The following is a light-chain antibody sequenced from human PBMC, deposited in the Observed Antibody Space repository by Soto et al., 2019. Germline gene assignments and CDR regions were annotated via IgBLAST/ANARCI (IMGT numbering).Light chain of an antibody. Sequence: DIQMTQSPSSLSASVGDRVTITCRASQVINKYLAWYRQRPGKAPELLIYDISTLEIGVPSRFGGSGSGTDFTFTITGLLPEDIGTYFCQQYEELPYTFGQGTKLEI. J-gene: IGKJ2*01. CDR1: QVINKY. V-gene: IGKV1-33*01. CDR2: DIS. CDR3: QQYEELPYT.